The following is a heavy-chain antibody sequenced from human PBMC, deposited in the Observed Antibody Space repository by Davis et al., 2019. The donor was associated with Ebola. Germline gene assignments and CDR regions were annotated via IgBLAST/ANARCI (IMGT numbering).Heavy chain of an antibody. Sequence: ASVKVSCKASGYTFTSYGISWVRQATGQGLEWMGWMNPNSGNTGYAQKFQGRVTMTRNTSISTAYMELSSLRSEDTAVYYCARRGVTTLYYYYYYGMDVWGQGTTVTVSS. CDR1: GYTFTSYG. CDR2: MNPNSGNT. CDR3: ARRGVTTLYYYYYYGMDV. J-gene: IGHJ6*02. V-gene: IGHV1-8*02. D-gene: IGHD4-17*01.